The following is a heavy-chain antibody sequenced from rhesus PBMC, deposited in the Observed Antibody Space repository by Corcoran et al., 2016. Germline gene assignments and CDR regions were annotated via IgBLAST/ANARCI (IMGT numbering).Heavy chain of an antibody. Sequence: QVQLQESGPGLVKPSETLSLTCAVSGGSISSGYYYCSWIRQSPGKGLEWIGYISCSGSTSYNPSLQGRVPISRDTSQYQFSLNLSSVTASDTAVYYCARNYYYDSARTDYWGQGVLVTVSS. CDR2: ISCSGST. CDR3: ARNYYYDSARTDY. CDR1: GGSISSGYYY. V-gene: IGHV4-122*02. D-gene: IGHD3-28*01. J-gene: IGHJ4*01.